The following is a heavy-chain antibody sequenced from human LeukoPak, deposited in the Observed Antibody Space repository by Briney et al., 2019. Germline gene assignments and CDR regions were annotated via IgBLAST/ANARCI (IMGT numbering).Heavy chain of an antibody. Sequence: SETLSLTCTVPGGTVTSYYWNWIRQAPGQGLEWIGFIHYSGLTVYSPSLQSRVSMSVDTSKNQFSLDLSSVTAADTALYCCGRDPPEDEWNSLDSWGQGILVTVSS. V-gene: IGHV4-59*02. CDR1: GGTVTSYY. D-gene: IGHD1-7*01. CDR2: IHYSGLT. J-gene: IGHJ4*02. CDR3: GRDPPEDEWNSLDS.